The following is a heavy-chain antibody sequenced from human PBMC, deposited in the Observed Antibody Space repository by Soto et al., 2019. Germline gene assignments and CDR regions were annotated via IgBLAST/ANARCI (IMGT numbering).Heavy chain of an antibody. CDR2: IDPIVDTS. J-gene: IGHJ4*02. CDR3: ATYPRPYKWTDI. CDR1: GGALTSYP. D-gene: IGHD1-20*01. Sequence: DLEQSGAEVKKPGSSVRVSCQASGGALTSYPIHWVRQAPGQGLEWMGVIDPIVDTSNLAENFKTRLTLTADTSTKTVYMDLTRLRSDDTAIYFCATYPRPYKWTDIWGRGTQLTVSS. V-gene: IGHV1-69*06.